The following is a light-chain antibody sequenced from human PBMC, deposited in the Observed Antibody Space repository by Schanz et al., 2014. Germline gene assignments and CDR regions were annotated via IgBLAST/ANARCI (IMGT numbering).Light chain of an antibody. CDR2: WAS. J-gene: IGKJ2*01. CDR1: QSVLYSSNNKNY. Sequence: DIVLTQSPDSLAVSLGERATINCKSSQSVLYSSNNKNYLAWYQQKPGQPPKLLIYWASTRESGVPDRFSGSGSGTDFPLTISSLQAEDVAVYYCQQYDTTPRTFGQGTKLEIK. CDR3: QQYDTTPRT. V-gene: IGKV4-1*01.